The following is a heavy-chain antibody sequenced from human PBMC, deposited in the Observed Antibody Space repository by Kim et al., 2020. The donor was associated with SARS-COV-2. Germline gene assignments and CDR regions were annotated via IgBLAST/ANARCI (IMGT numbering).Heavy chain of an antibody. CDR1: GFTFSSYG. J-gene: IGHJ6*02. Sequence: GGSLRLSCAASGFTFSSYGMHWVRQAPGKGLEWVAVIWYDGSNKYYADSVKGRFTISRDNSKNTLYLQMNSLRAEDTAVYYCARDLVRYFDWKYYYYYYGTDVWRQGTTVTVSS. V-gene: IGHV3-33*01. D-gene: IGHD3-9*01. CDR3: ARDLVRYFDWKYYYYYYGTDV. CDR2: IWYDGSNK.